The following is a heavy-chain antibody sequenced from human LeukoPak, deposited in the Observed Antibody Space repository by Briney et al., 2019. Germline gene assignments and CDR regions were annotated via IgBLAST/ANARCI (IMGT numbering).Heavy chain of an antibody. Sequence: ASVKVSCKASGYTFTSYDINWVRQATGQGLEWMGWMNPNSGNTGYAQKFQGRVTMTRNTSISTAYMERSSLRSEDTAVYYCARVEYSSGWYTYYYYGMDVWGQGTTVTVSS. CDR3: ARVEYSSGWYTYYYYGMDV. D-gene: IGHD6-19*01. CDR2: MNPNSGNT. V-gene: IGHV1-8*01. J-gene: IGHJ6*02. CDR1: GYTFTSYD.